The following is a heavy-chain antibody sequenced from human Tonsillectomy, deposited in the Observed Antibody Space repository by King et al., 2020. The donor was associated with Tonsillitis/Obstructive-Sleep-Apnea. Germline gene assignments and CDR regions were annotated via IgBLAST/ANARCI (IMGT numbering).Heavy chain of an antibody. CDR3: AGEGTGRGSWGYNWFDR. D-gene: IGHD3-10*01. CDR1: GGNFSRYE. J-gene: IGHJ5*02. V-gene: IGHV1-69*09. Sequence: QLVQSGAEVKKPGSSVKVSCKASGGNFSRYEISWVRQAPGQGLEWMGRIRPIRDIVKYAQKFQGRVTMTAGKSTSTVYMELSSLRSEDTAVYYCAGEGTGRGSWGYNWFDRWGQGTLVTVPS. CDR2: IRPIRDIV.